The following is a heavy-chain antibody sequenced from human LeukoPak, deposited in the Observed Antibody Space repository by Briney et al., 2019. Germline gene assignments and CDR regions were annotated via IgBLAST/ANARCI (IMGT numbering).Heavy chain of an antibody. V-gene: IGHV3-30*03. D-gene: IGHD1-7*01. CDR1: GFSFSNYG. J-gene: IGHJ4*02. Sequence: GKPLRLSCAASGFSFSNYGMHWVRQAPGKGLEWLAHMSYDGSNEYYADSVKGRFTISRDNSKKTLYLQMESLGTEETAVYYCARGLGNWNCRLDSWGQGTLVTVSS. CDR2: MSYDGSNE. CDR3: ARGLGNWNCRLDS.